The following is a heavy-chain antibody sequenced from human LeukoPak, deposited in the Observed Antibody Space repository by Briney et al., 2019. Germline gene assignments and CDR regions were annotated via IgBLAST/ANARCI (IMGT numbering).Heavy chain of an antibody. CDR2: IYYSGST. CDR1: GGSISSSSDY. J-gene: IGHJ6*03. D-gene: IGHD3-3*01. V-gene: IGHV4-61*01. CDR3: ARVGGGRYDFWSGYYMDYYYYMDV. Sequence: PSETLSLTCTVSGGSISSSSDYWSWIRQPPGKGLEWIGYIYYSGSTNYNPSLKSRVTISVDTSKNQFSLKLSSVTAADTAVYYCARVGGGRYDFWSGYYMDYYYYMDVWGKGTTVTVSS.